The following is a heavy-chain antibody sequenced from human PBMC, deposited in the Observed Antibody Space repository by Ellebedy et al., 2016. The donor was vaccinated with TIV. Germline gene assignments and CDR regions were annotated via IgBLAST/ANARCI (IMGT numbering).Heavy chain of an antibody. Sequence: SETLSLXXTVSGYSISSGYYWGWIRQPPGKGLEWIGSIYHSGSTYYNPSLKSRVTISVDTSKNQFSLKLSSVTAADTAVYYCARDLAGYDRSGQDYWGQGTLVTVSS. J-gene: IGHJ4*02. D-gene: IGHD5-12*01. CDR2: IYHSGST. V-gene: IGHV4-38-2*02. CDR1: GYSISSGYY. CDR3: ARDLAGYDRSGQDY.